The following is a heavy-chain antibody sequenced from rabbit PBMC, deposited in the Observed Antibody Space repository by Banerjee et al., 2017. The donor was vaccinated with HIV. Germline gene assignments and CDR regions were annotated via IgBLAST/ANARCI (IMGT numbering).Heavy chain of an antibody. J-gene: IGHJ6*01. CDR1: GFSFSSGYD. V-gene: IGHV1S40*01. Sequence: QSLEESGGDLVKPGASLTLTCTASGFSFSSGYDMCWVRQAPGKGLELIACIGTGSGTTYYASWTKGRFTISKTSSTTVTLQMTSLTAADTATYFCVRDRYSSGWGAFGNNDLWGPGTLVTDS. CDR3: VRDRYSSGWGAFGNNDL. D-gene: IGHD4-1*01. CDR2: IGTGSGTT.